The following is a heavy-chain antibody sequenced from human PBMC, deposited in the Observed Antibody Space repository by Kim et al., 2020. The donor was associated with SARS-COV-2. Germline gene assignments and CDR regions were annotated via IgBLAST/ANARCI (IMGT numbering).Heavy chain of an antibody. J-gene: IGHJ4*02. V-gene: IGHV3-30*02. D-gene: IGHD2-8*01. CDR3: TKDRYCTTSTCPLDY. Sequence: DSVKGRFTISRDNSKNTLSLQMNSLRAEDTAVYYCTKDRYCTTSTCPLDYWGQGTLVTVSS.